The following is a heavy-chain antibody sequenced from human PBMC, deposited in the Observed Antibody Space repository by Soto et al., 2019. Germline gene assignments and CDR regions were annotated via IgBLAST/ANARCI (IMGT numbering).Heavy chain of an antibody. D-gene: IGHD2-2*01. CDR2: IEPSDSYT. CDR3: ASERIIVVPAASQNYYYYYGKDV. Sequence: PGESMKSSCNGSGYSFTSYWISWVRQMPGNGLEWMGRIEPSDSYTNYSPSFQGHVTISADKSISTAYLQWSSLKASDTAMYYCASERIIVVPAASQNYYYYYGKDVWCQGTKVTVS. J-gene: IGHJ6*02. CDR1: GYSFTSYW. V-gene: IGHV5-10-1*01.